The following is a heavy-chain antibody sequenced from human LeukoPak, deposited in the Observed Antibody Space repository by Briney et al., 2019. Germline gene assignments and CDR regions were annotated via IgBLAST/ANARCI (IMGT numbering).Heavy chain of an antibody. CDR2: IYYSGST. CDR3: ARSRGYSGYEPFDY. J-gene: IGHJ4*02. D-gene: IGHD5-12*01. CDR1: GYSISSGYY. V-gene: IGHV4-38-2*02. Sequence: SETLSLTCIVSGYSISSGYYWGWIRQPPGKGLEWIGSIYYSGSTYSNPSLKSRVTISVDTSKNQFSLKLSSVTAADTAVYYCARSRGYSGYEPFDYWGQGTLVTVSS.